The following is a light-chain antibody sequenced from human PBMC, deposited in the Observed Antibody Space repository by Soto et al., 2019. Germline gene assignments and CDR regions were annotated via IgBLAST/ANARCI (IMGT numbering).Light chain of an antibody. Sequence: ERVLTQSPGTVALSAGERATLSCRASQSVSNNFLAWYQHRPGQAPRLLIYGPSTRATGIPDRFSGSGSGTDFTLTISRLEPEDFAVYYCQQYGSSGTFGPGTKVDI. J-gene: IGKJ1*01. V-gene: IGKV3-20*01. CDR1: QSVSNNF. CDR3: QQYGSSGT. CDR2: GPS.